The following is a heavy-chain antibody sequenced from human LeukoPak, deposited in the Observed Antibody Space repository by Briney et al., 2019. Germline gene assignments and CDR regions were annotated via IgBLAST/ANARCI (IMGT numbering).Heavy chain of an antibody. V-gene: IGHV1-2*02. Sequence: ASVKVSCKASGYTFTGYYMHWVRQAPGQGLEWMGWINPNSGGTNYAQKFQGRVTMTRDTSISTAYMELSRLRSDDTAVYYCATSSVSGWSSWFDPWGQGTLVTVSS. CDR3: ATSSVSGWSSWFDP. J-gene: IGHJ5*02. D-gene: IGHD6-19*01. CDR2: INPNSGGT. CDR1: GYTFTGYY.